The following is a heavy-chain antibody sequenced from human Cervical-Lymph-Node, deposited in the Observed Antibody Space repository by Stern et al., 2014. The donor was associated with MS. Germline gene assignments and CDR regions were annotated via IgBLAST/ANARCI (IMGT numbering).Heavy chain of an antibody. V-gene: IGHV2-70*01. J-gene: IGHJ4*02. D-gene: IGHD2-21*01. CDR2: LDWDGDK. CDR1: GFSLSTTGMC. CDR3: VRAREGYYFDY. Sequence: QVTLKESGPALVKPPQTLTLTCTFSGFSLSTTGMCLSWIRQPPGKALEWLALLDWDGDKYYSTALKTRLTISKDTSKNQVVLTMTNMAPLDTATYFCVRAREGYYFDYWGQGIPVTVSS.